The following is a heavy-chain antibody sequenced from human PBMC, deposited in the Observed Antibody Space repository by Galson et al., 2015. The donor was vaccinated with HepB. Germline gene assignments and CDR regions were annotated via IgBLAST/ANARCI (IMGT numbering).Heavy chain of an antibody. V-gene: IGHV4-34*01. CDR2: INHSGST. D-gene: IGHD2-15*01. CDR3: ARGTDKGIFPTSSGGPHHYYYYMDV. CDR1: GGSFSGYY. Sequence: SETLSLTCAVYGGSFSGYYWSWIRQPPGKGLEWIGEINHSGSTNYNPSLKSRVTISVDTSKNQFSLKLSSVTAADTAVHYCARGTDKGIFPTSSGGPHHYYYYMDVWGKGTTVTVSS. J-gene: IGHJ6*03.